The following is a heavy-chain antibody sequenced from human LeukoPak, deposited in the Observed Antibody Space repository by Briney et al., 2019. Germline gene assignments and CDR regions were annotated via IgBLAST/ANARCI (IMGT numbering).Heavy chain of an antibody. D-gene: IGHD3-22*01. Sequence: GGSLRLSCAASGFSFSSYDFHWVRQRKGESPEWVSAIGTAGDTYYPGSVKGRFTISRENAKNSLYLQMSILEVGDTAVYYCASATRGGYYDHWGQGTLVSVSS. V-gene: IGHV3-13*01. CDR3: ASATRGGYYDH. CDR1: GFSFSSYD. CDR2: IGTAGDT. J-gene: IGHJ5*02.